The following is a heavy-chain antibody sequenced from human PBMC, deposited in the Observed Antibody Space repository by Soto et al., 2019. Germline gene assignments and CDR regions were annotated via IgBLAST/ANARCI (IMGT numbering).Heavy chain of an antibody. CDR1: GFTLSRHW. Sequence: EMQVVQSGGGLVQPGGSLRLSCAASGFTLSRHWMSWVRQAPGKGLEWVAKTKEDGSEKNYVDSVKGRFTISRDNAKNSLYLQMNSLRAEDTAVYYCARDGLPFALDIWGQGTMVTVFS. CDR3: ARDGLPFALDI. V-gene: IGHV3-7*03. D-gene: IGHD3-16*01. CDR2: TKEDGSEK. J-gene: IGHJ3*02.